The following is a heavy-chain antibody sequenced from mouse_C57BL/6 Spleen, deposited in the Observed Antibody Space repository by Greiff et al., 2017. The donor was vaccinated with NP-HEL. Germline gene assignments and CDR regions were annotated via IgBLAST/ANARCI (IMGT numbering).Heavy chain of an antibody. CDR2: IWSGGST. Sequence: QVQLKESGPGLVQPSQSLSITCTVSGFSLTSYGVHWVRQPPGKGLEWLGVIWSGGSTDYNAAFIYRLSISKDNSKSQVFFKMNSLHADDAAKYYGARNVCGFDDWGTGTTLTVSS. V-gene: IGHV2-4*02. D-gene: IGHD2-10*02. CDR3: ARNVCGFDD. CDR1: GFSLTSYG. J-gene: IGHJ2*01.